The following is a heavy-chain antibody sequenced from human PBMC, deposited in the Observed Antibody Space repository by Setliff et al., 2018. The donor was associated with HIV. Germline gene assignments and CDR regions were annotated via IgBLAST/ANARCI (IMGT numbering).Heavy chain of an antibody. Sequence: PSETLSLTCTVSGDSINTHYWTWIRQSAGKGLEWIGHIHITGNTDYNPSLKSRVTISLDTARNQFSLELTSVTATDTAVYYCARDRRDDYYLTAYFDSLGQGTVVTVSS. CDR2: IHITGNT. V-gene: IGHV4-4*07. CDR1: GDSINTHY. J-gene: IGHJ4*02. CDR3: ARDRRDDYYLTAYFDS. D-gene: IGHD1-26*01.